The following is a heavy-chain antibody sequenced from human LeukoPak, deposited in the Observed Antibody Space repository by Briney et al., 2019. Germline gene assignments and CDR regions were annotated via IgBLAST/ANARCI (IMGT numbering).Heavy chain of an antibody. V-gene: IGHV4-59*11. D-gene: IGHD3-3*01. Sequence: SETLSLTCTVSGGSLSSHFWSWLRQPPGKGLEWLGYIYYTGSTNYNPSPKSRVTISVDTSKNQFSLKLSSVTAADTAVYSCARVVIFEWSAMDRDYYYMDVWDKGTTVTVSS. CDR1: GGSLSSHF. CDR3: ARVVIFEWSAMDRDYYYMDV. CDR2: IYYTGST. J-gene: IGHJ6*03.